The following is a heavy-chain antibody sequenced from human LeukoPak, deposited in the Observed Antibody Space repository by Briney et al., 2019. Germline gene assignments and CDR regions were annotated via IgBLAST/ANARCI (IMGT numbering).Heavy chain of an antibody. CDR1: GFAFSTYE. V-gene: IGHV3-21*01. J-gene: IGHJ4*02. CDR2: ISSSGSYI. D-gene: IGHD6-6*01. Sequence: GGSLGLSCAASGFAFSTYEVNWVRQAPGKGLEWVSCISSSGSYIYYADSVKGRFTISRDNAKNSLYLQMNNLRAEDTAVYYCARDEYASSPGYFDYXXQGTXXTVS. CDR3: ARDEYASSPGYFDY.